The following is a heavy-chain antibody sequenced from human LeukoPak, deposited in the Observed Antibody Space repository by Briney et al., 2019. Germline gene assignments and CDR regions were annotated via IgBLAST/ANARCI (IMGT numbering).Heavy chain of an antibody. CDR1: GYSFTSYW. J-gene: IGHJ6*03. V-gene: IGHV5-51*01. Sequence: GESLKISCKGSGYSFTSYWIGWVRQMPGKGLEWMGIIYPGESDTRYSPSSQGQVTISADKSISTAYLQWSSLKASDTAMYYCARPSFYGSGSYYNRYYMDVWGKGTTVTVSS. D-gene: IGHD3-10*01. CDR3: ARPSFYGSGSYYNRYYMDV. CDR2: IYPGESDT.